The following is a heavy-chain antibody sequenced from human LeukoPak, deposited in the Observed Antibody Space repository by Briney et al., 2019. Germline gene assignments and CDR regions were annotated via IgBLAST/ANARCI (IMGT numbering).Heavy chain of an antibody. CDR2: ISGSGGST. D-gene: IGHD6-19*01. CDR3: AKEGDSSAWYELEY. Sequence: AGGSLRLSCAASGFTFSSYAMSWVRQAPGKGLEWVSAISGSGGSTYYADSVKGRFTISRDNSKNTLDLQMNSLRAEDTAVYYCAKEGDSSAWYELEYWGQGILVTVSS. V-gene: IGHV3-23*01. J-gene: IGHJ4*02. CDR1: GFTFSSYA.